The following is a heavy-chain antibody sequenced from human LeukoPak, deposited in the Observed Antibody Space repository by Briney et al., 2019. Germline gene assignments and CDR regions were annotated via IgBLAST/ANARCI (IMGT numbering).Heavy chain of an antibody. Sequence: GASVKVSCKASGYTFTDYYIYWVRQAPGQGLEWMGRISPNSGATKYAQKFQGRVTMTRDTYISTAYMELSRLRSDDTAVYYCARSAERYGGNYFDYWGQGTLVTVSS. CDR2: ISPNSGAT. J-gene: IGHJ4*02. CDR3: ARSAERYGGNYFDY. D-gene: IGHD2-15*01. CDR1: GYTFTDYY. V-gene: IGHV1-2*06.